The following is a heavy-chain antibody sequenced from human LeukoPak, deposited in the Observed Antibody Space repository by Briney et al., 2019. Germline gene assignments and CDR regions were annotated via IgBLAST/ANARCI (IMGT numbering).Heavy chain of an antibody. CDR1: GFTFSSYA. V-gene: IGHV3-30*02. D-gene: IGHD4-17*01. CDR2: IRYDGSNK. J-gene: IGHJ6*03. Sequence: PGGSLRLSCAASGFTFSSYAMSWVRQAPGKGLEWVAFIRYDGSNKYYADSVKGRFTISRDNSKNTLYLQMNSLRAEDTAVYYCAKDATTLPYYYYYMDVWGKGTTVTVSS. CDR3: AKDATTLPYYYYYMDV.